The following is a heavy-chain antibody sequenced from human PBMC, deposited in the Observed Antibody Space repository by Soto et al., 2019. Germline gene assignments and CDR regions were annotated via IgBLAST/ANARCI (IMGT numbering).Heavy chain of an antibody. CDR2: TSYDGNNE. Sequence: SLRLSCAASGFTFSNYSMHWVLQAPGKGLEWVALTSYDGNNEYYTDSVKGRFTISRDNSKNTLFLQMNSPRPEDTAVYYCAKDKGVFNWATSYFDYWGQGALVTVSS. D-gene: IGHD1-1*01. J-gene: IGHJ4*02. V-gene: IGHV3-30*18. CDR3: AKDKGVFNWATSYFDY. CDR1: GFTFSNYS.